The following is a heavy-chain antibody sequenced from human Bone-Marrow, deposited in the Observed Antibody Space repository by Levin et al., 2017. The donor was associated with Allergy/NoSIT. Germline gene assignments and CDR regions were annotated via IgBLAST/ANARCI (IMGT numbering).Heavy chain of an antibody. V-gene: IGHV3-23*01. D-gene: IGHD2-2*02. CDR1: GFTFSTYA. CDR3: ARYCSSPSCYIYYGMDV. J-gene: IGHJ6*02. CDR2: ISGSGGTT. Sequence: SCAASGFTFSTYAMSWVRQAPGKGLEWVSTISGSGGTTYHADSLKGRFTISRDNSRNTLYLQMNSLRVEDTAIYYCARYCSSPSCYIYYGMDVWGQGTTVTVSS.